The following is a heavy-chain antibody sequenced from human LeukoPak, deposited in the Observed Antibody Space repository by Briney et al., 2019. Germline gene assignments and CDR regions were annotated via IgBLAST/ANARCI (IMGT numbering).Heavy chain of an antibody. CDR2: INSDGCST. V-gene: IGHV3-74*01. J-gene: IGHJ4*02. Sequence: GGSLRLSCAASGFTFSTYCMHWVRQAPGKGLVWVSGINSDGCSTNYADSVKGRFTISRDNAKNTLYLQMNSLRSEDTAVYYCARDDGSGRRYFDYGGQGSLVTVPS. CDR3: ARDDGSGRRYFDY. CDR1: GFTFSTYC. D-gene: IGHD3-10*01.